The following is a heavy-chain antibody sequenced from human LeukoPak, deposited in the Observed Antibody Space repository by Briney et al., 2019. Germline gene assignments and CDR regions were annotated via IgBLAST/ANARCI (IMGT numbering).Heavy chain of an antibody. CDR3: ARVPTTYGMDV. D-gene: IGHD4-17*01. CDR1: GFTFSSYS. V-gene: IGHV3-48*01. CDR2: ISSSGSTI. J-gene: IGHJ6*02. Sequence: GGSLRLSCAASGFTFSSYSMNWVRQAPGKGLEWVSYISSSGSTISYVDSEEGRFTISRDNAKNSLYLQMNSLRAEDTAVYYCARVPTTYGMDVRGQGTTVTVSS.